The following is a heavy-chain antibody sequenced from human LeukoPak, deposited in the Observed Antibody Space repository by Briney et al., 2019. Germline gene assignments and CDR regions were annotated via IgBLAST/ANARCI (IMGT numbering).Heavy chain of an antibody. Sequence: GGSLRLSCAASGFTFSSYSVNWVRQAPGKGLEWVSSISSSSSYIYYADSVKGRFTISRDNAKNSLYLQMNSLRAEDTAVYYCASSGSSGPPNWGQGTLVTVSS. CDR1: GFTFSSYS. CDR3: ASSGSSGPPN. V-gene: IGHV3-21*04. J-gene: IGHJ4*02. CDR2: ISSSSSYI. D-gene: IGHD5-12*01.